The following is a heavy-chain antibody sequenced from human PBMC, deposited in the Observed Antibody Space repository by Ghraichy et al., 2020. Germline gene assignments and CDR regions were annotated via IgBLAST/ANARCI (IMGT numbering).Heavy chain of an antibody. Sequence: GGSLRLSCAASGFTFSSYWMSWVRQAPGKGLEWVANIKQDGSEKYYVDSVKGRFTISRDNAKNSLYLQMNSLRAEDTAVYYCARDLPGNWGPADAFDIWGQGTMVTVSS. CDR3: ARDLPGNWGPADAFDI. V-gene: IGHV3-7*03. CDR1: GFTFSSYW. J-gene: IGHJ3*02. CDR2: IKQDGSEK. D-gene: IGHD7-27*01.